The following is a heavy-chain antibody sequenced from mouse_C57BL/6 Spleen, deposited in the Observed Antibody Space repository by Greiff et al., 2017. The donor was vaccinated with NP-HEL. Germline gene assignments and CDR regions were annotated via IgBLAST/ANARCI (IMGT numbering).Heavy chain of an antibody. CDR1: GYTFTDYY. CDR3: ARSYGNPWFAY. Sequence: EVQLQQSGPELVKPGASVKISCKASGYTFTDYYMNWVKQSHGKSLEWIGDINPNNGGTSYNQKFKGKATLTVDKSSSTAYMELRSLTSEDSAVYYCARSYGNPWFAYWGQGTLVTVSA. D-gene: IGHD2-1*01. CDR2: INPNNGGT. J-gene: IGHJ3*01. V-gene: IGHV1-26*01.